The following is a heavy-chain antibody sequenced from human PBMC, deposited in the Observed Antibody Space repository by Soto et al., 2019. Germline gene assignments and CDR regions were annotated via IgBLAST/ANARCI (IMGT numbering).Heavy chain of an antibody. V-gene: IGHV4-34*01. D-gene: IGHD3-10*01. CDR1: GGSFSGYY. CDR2: INHSGST. CDR3: ARSSYYGSGSYYNSRKYYYYMDV. Sequence: SEILSLTCAVYGGSFSGYYWSWIRQPPGKGLEWIGEINHSGSTNYNPSLKSRVTISVDTSKNQFALKLSSVTAADTAVYYCARSSYYGSGSYYNSRKYYYYMDVWGKGTTVNVSS. J-gene: IGHJ6*03.